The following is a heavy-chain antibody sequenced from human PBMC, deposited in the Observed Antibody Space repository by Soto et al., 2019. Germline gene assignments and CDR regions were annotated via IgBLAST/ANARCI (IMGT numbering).Heavy chain of an antibody. J-gene: IGHJ3*02. CDR3: ARGKVLDIVATIAEDAFDI. D-gene: IGHD5-12*01. Sequence: QVQLQESGPGLVKPSGTLSLTCAVSGGSISSSNWWSWVRQPPGKGLEWIGEIYHSGSTNYNPTLESRVTISVEKSNSQSSLKLSSVTAADTAVYYCARGKVLDIVATIAEDAFDIWGQGTMVTVSS. CDR1: GGSISSSNW. V-gene: IGHV4-4*02. CDR2: IYHSGST.